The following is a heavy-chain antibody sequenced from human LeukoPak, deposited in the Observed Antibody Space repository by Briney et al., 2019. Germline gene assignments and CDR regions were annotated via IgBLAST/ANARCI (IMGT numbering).Heavy chain of an antibody. CDR2: TSFDGSSQ. CDR3: ARGSVGTPPPFDF. D-gene: IGHD2-15*01. CDR1: GFTFSRYA. J-gene: IGHJ4*02. Sequence: GGSLRLSCAASGFTFSRYALHWVRQAPGKGLEWVALTSFDGSSQYYADFVKGRFTISKDNSKNTLYLQMNSLKIEDTAVYYCARGSVGTPPPFDFWGQGTLVTVSS. V-gene: IGHV3-30-3*01.